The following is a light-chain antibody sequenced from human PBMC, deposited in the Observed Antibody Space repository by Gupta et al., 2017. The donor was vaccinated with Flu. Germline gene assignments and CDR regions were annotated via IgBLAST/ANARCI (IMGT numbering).Light chain of an antibody. CDR1: KKIGRY. J-gene: IGKJ3*01. V-gene: IGKV3-15*01. CDR3: QHYNKWPL. Sequence: PGAGATLSGRASKKIGRYLAWYHHKPGQAPRLLIYDASTRAAGVPARFSGGGSGTDFNLTISSLQSEDLAVYFCQHYNKWPLFGPGTKVDIK. CDR2: DAS.